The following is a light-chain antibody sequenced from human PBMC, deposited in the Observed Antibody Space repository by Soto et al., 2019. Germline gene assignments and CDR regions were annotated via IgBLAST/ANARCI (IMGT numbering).Light chain of an antibody. J-gene: IGKJ2*01. Sequence: EIVMTQSPATLSVSPGERATLSCRASQSITTNLAWYQQKPGQAPRLLICAASTRATSLPARFSGSGSATDFTLTISSLPSEDFAVYYCQQYNNFLSYTFGQGNKLEI. CDR1: QSITTN. CDR2: AAS. CDR3: QQYNNFLSYT. V-gene: IGKV3-15*01.